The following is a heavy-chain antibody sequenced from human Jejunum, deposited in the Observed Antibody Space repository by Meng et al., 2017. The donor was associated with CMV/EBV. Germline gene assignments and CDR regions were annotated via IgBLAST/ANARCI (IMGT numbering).Heavy chain of an antibody. CDR2: IYWDDDK. J-gene: IGHJ4*02. D-gene: IGHD3-3*01. Sequence: QITLKESGPTLVKPTQTLTLTCTFSGFSLSTSGVGVGWIRQPPGKALEWLALIYWDDDKRYSPSLKSRLTITKDTSKNQVVLTMTNMDPVDTATYYCAHRPSYYDFWSGSEWGQGTLVTVYS. CDR3: AHRPSYYDFWSGSE. CDR1: GFSLSTSGVG. V-gene: IGHV2-5*02.